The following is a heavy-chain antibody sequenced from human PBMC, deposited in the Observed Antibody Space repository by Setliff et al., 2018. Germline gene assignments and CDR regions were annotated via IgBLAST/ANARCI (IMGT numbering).Heavy chain of an antibody. CDR3: ARDLSTTVMTRSWYYFDY. D-gene: IGHD4-17*01. Sequence: GASVKVSCKASGYTFATYGISWVRRAPGQGLEWMGWISPYNSNTNYAQNFQGRVTMTTDTSTSTAYMELRSLRSDDTAMYYCARDLSTTVMTRSWYYFDYWGQGTLVTVSS. J-gene: IGHJ4*02. V-gene: IGHV1-18*01. CDR2: ISPYNSNT. CDR1: GYTFATYG.